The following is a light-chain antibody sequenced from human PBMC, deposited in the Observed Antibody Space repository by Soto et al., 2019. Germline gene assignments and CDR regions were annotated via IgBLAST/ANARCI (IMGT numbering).Light chain of an antibody. CDR3: QQYGGSPQRT. V-gene: IGKV3-20*01. J-gene: IGKJ1*01. CDR2: GAS. CDR1: QSVGSSN. Sequence: EIVLTQSPGTLSLSPGERATISCRASQSVGSSNLAWYQQKPGQAPRLLIYGASSRATGIPDRFSGSGSGTDFTLTISRVEPQDFVVYYCQQYGGSPQRTFGQGTKVEIK.